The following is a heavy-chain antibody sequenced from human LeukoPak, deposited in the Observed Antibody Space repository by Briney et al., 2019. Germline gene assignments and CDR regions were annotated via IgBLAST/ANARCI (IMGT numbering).Heavy chain of an antibody. Sequence: PSETLSLTCAVYGGSFSGYYWSWVRQAPGKGLEWVATIKQDGNEKYYVDSVKGRFTISRDNAKNSLYLQMNSLRAEDTAVYYCATMIQSRFFDYWGQGALVTVSS. V-gene: IGHV3-7*01. J-gene: IGHJ4*02. CDR1: GGSFSGYY. CDR3: ATMIQSRFFDY. CDR2: IKQDGNEK. D-gene: IGHD3-16*01.